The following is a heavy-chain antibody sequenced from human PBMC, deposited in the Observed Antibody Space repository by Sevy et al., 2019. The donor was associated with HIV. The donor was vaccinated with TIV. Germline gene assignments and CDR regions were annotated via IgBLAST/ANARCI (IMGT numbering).Heavy chain of an antibody. CDR3: ARGDCSSTSCYTETPPFDY. CDR1: GFTFSSYW. CDR2: ISSDGSST. V-gene: IGHV3-74*01. Sequence: GGSLRLSCAASGFTFSSYWMHWVRQAPGKGLVWVSRISSDGSSTSYADSVKGRFTISRDNAKNTLYLQMNSLRAEDTAVYYCARGDCSSTSCYTETPPFDYWGQGTLVTVSS. D-gene: IGHD2-2*01. J-gene: IGHJ4*02.